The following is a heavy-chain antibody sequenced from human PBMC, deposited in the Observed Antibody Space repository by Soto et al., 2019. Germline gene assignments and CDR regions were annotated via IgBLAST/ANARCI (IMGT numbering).Heavy chain of an antibody. CDR1: GYTLTELS. Sequence: ASVKVSCKVSGYTLTELSMHWVRQAPGKGLEWMGGFDPEDGETIYAQKFQGRVTMTEDTSTDTAYMELSSLRSEDTAVYYCATAGTLTVTTLYYYMDVWGKGTTVTVSS. V-gene: IGHV1-24*01. J-gene: IGHJ6*03. D-gene: IGHD4-17*01. CDR2: FDPEDGET. CDR3: ATAGTLTVTTLYYYMDV.